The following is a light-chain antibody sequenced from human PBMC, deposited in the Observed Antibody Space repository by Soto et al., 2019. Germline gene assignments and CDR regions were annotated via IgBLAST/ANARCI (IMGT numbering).Light chain of an antibody. V-gene: IGKV3-11*01. CDR2: EAS. CDR3: QRRGHGPRT. CDR1: QSVSTY. Sequence: EVVLTQSPATMSLYPGEGATLSCRASQSVSTYLAWYQQKPGQAPRLLIFEASKRATGIPDRISGSGSGTDFTLTISSLEPEDFAVYYCQRRGHGPRTFGQGTKVEMK. J-gene: IGKJ1*01.